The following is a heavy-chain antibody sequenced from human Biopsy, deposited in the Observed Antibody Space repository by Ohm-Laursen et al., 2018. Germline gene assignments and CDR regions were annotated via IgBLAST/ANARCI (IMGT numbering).Heavy chain of an antibody. CDR3: ARGETTLGRSLDS. Sequence: GSSVKVSCKASGYTFTSHDINWVRQATGQGLEWMGWMSPNTGNTVYAQRFQDRVTMTSDTSTGTAYMELTSLASDDTAVYFCARGETTLGRSLDSWGQGTLVAVSS. V-gene: IGHV1-8*02. CDR2: MSPNTGNT. CDR1: GYTFTSHD. J-gene: IGHJ4*02. D-gene: IGHD1-1*01.